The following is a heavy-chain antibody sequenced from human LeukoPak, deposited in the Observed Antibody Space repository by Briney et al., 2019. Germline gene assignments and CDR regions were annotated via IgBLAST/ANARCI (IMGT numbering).Heavy chain of an antibody. D-gene: IGHD3-3*02. CDR2: INGDGTSA. Sequence: GGSLRLSCAASGFTLRNYWMHWVRQTPGKGLLWVSRINGDGTSATYAGSVKGRFTISRDNAKNTLYLQMNSLRAEDTAVYYCAKHSGVYSFDYWGQGTLVTVSS. CDR3: AKHSGVYSFDY. J-gene: IGHJ4*02. CDR1: GFTLRNYW. V-gene: IGHV3-74*01.